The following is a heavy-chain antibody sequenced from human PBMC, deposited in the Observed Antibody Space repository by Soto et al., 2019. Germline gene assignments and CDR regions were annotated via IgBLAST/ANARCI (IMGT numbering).Heavy chain of an antibody. D-gene: IGHD4-4*01. CDR1: GGSFTSNNW. CDR2: IYRTGST. CDR3: SSRHPVTCVHY. Sequence: SETLSLTCAVSGGSFTSNNWWTWVRQPPGQGLEWIGEIYRTGSTNYNPSLKSRVTISLDKSENQFSLKVTSLTAADTAVYYCSSRHPVTCVHYWCQGTLLTVSS. J-gene: IGHJ4*02. V-gene: IGHV4-4*02.